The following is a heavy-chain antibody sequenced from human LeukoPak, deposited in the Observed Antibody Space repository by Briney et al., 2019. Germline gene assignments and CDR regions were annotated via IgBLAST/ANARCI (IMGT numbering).Heavy chain of an antibody. CDR1: GGSFSGYY. D-gene: IGHD3-10*01. Sequence: PSETLSLTCAVYGGSFSGYYWSWIRQPPGKGLEWIWEINHSGSTNYNPSLKTRVIISVDTPKNQFSLKLSSVTAADTAVYYCARGLRYSGSGSGNWFDPWGQGTLVTVSS. J-gene: IGHJ5*02. CDR2: INHSGST. V-gene: IGHV4-34*01. CDR3: ARGLRYSGSGSGNWFDP.